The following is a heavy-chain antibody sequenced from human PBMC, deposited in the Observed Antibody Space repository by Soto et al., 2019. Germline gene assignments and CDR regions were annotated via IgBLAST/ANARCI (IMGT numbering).Heavy chain of an antibody. Sequence: SVKVSCKASGYTFTGYYMHWVRQAPGQGLEWMGWINPNSGGTNYAQKFQGWVTMTRDTSISTAYMELSRLRSDDTAVYYCARGHSTDCSNGVCSLFYNHEMDVWGQGTTVIVSS. CDR3: ARGHSTDCSNGVCSLFYNHEMDV. CDR2: INPNSGGT. V-gene: IGHV1-2*04. CDR1: GYTFTGYY. D-gene: IGHD2-8*01. J-gene: IGHJ6*02.